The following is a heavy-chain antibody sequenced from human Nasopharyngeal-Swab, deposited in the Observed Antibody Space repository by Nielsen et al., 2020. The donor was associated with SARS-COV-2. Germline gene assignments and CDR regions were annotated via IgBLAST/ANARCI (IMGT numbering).Heavy chain of an antibody. D-gene: IGHD3-9*01. CDR1: GFTFSSYD. CDR2: IGTACDT. CDR3: TREMGLYYDILTGYYKPYGMDV. J-gene: IGHJ6*02. Sequence: GESLKISCAASGFTFSSYDMHWVRQATGKGLEWVSAIGTACDTYYPGSVKGRFTISRENAKNSLYLQMNSLRAGDTAVYYCTREMGLYYDILTGYYKPYGMDVWGQGTTVTVSS. V-gene: IGHV3-13*01.